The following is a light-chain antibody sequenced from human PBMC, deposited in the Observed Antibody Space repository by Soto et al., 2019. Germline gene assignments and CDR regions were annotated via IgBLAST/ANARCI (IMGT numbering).Light chain of an antibody. CDR3: QQYGSSPRIT. V-gene: IGKV3-20*01. Sequence: EIVLTQSPGTLSLSPGERATLSCRASQCVSSSYLAWYQHKPGHAPRLLIYGASSRATGIPDRFSGSGSGTDFTLTISRLEPEDFAVYYCQQYGSSPRITFGQGTRLEIK. CDR2: GAS. J-gene: IGKJ5*01. CDR1: QCVSSSY.